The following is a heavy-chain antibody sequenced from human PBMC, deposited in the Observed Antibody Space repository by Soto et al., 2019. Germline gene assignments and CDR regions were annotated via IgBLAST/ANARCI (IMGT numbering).Heavy chain of an antibody. V-gene: IGHV3-73*02. CDR3: ISHSPEDMIRT. CDR1: GFTFSGSS. D-gene: IGHD2-15*01. Sequence: EVQLVESGGGLVQPGGSLKLSCAASGFTFSGSSVHWVRQASGKGLEWVGRIRNKANSYATAYAASVRGGFTISRDDSKNTAFLQMNSLNTEDTAVYYCISHSPEDMIRTWGQGTLVTVSS. J-gene: IGHJ4*02. CDR2: IRNKANSYAT.